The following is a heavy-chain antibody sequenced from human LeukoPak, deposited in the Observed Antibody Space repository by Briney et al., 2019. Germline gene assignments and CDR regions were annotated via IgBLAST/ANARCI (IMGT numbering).Heavy chain of an antibody. J-gene: IGHJ4*02. CDR3: ARAYSSRTFDY. CDR2: IYSGGST. V-gene: IGHV3-53*01. CDR1: GFTVSSNY. Sequence: PGGSLRLSCAASGFTVSSNYMGWVRQAPGKGLEWVSVIYSGGSTYYADSVKGRFTISRDNSKNTLYLQMNSLRAEDTAVYYCARAYSSRTFDYWGQGTLVTVSS. D-gene: IGHD6-13*01.